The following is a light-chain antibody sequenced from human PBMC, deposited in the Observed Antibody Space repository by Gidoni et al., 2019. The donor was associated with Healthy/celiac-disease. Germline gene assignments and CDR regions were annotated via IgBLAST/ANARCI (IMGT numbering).Light chain of an antibody. V-gene: IGLV1-47*01. CDR3: AAWDDSLSGPV. J-gene: IGLJ3*02. CDR1: SSNIGSNY. CDR2: RNN. Sequence: QSVLTQPPSASGTPRQGVTISCSGSSSNIGSNYVYWYQQLPGTAPKLLIYRNNQRPSGVPDRFSGSKSGTSASLANSGLRSEDEADYYCAAWDDSLSGPVFGGGTKLTVL.